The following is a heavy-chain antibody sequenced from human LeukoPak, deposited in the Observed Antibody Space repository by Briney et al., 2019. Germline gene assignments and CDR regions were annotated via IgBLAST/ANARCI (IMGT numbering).Heavy chain of an antibody. Sequence: SETLSLTCTVSGGSISIYYWSWIRQPPGKGLQWIGYIYYSGSTNYNPSLKSRVTISVDTSKNQFSLKLSSVTAADTAVYYCARDGAVVPAAKGYYYMDVRGKGTTVTVSS. J-gene: IGHJ6*03. CDR1: GGSISIYY. CDR3: ARDGAVVPAAKGYYYMDV. CDR2: IYYSGST. V-gene: IGHV4-59*01. D-gene: IGHD2-2*01.